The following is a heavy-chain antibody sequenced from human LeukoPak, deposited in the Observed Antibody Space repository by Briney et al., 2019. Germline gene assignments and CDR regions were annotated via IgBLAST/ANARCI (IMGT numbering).Heavy chain of an antibody. CDR1: GFTFSNFW. D-gene: IGHD4-17*01. V-gene: IGHV3-7*01. CDR2: IKQDGSEK. Sequence: GGSLRLSCAASGFTFSNFWMSWVRQAPGKGLEWVASIKQDGSEKYFVDSVKGRFTISRDNAKNSLDLQINRLRAEDTAVYYCAIGSGDLDYWGQGTLVTVSS. J-gene: IGHJ4*02. CDR3: AIGSGDLDY.